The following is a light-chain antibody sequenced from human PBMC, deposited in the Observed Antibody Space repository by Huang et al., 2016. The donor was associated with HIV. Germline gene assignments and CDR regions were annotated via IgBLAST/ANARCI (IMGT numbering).Light chain of an antibody. V-gene: IGKV3-15*01. CDR1: QNIDSN. CDR3: QQFHNWPPYT. CDR2: GAS. Sequence: EIVMTQSPATLSVSPGKRVTLSCRASQNIDSNLDWYQQKPGQAPRLLMSGASTRATGIPARFSGSGSGTDFTLTISSLQPEDSGVYYCQQFHNWPPYTFGQGTNLEIK. J-gene: IGKJ2*01.